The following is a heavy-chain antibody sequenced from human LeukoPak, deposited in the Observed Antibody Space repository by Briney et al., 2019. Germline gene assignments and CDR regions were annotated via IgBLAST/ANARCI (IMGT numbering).Heavy chain of an antibody. CDR3: AKDMVPNGIQLWSGEDY. D-gene: IGHD5-18*01. CDR1: GFTFSSYA. V-gene: IGHV3-23*01. CDR2: ISGSGGST. Sequence: PGGSLRLSCAASGFTFSSYAMSWVRQAPGKGLEGVSAISGSGGSTYYADSVKGRFTISRDNSKNTLYLQMNSLRAEDTAVYYGAKDMVPNGIQLWSGEDYWGQGTLVTVSS. J-gene: IGHJ4*02.